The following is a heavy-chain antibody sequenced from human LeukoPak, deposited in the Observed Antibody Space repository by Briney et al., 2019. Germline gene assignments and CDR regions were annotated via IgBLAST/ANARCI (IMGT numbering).Heavy chain of an antibody. J-gene: IGHJ5*02. Sequence: KPGGSLRLSCAASGFTFSNAWMSWVRQAPGKGLEWVGRIKSKTDGGTTDYAAPVKGRFTISRDDSKNTLYLQMNSLKTKDTAVYYCTTDVSSYDFWSGYYSGSWGQGTLVTVSS. CDR2: IKSKTDGGTT. D-gene: IGHD3-3*01. CDR1: GFTFSNAW. V-gene: IGHV3-15*01. CDR3: TTDVSSYDFWSGYYSGS.